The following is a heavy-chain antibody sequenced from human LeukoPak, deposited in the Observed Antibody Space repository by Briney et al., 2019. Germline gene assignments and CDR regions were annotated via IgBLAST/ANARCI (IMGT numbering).Heavy chain of an antibody. D-gene: IGHD5-12*01. CDR3: ASSGGIVATISSPFDY. V-gene: IGHV1-69*10. CDR1: GGTFSSYA. Sequence: GASVTVSCTASGGTFSSYAISWVRQAPGQGLEWMGRIIPILGIANYAQKFQGRVTITADKSTSTAYMELSSLRSEDTAVYYCASSGGIVATISSPFDYWGQGTLVTVSS. CDR2: IIPILGIA. J-gene: IGHJ4*02.